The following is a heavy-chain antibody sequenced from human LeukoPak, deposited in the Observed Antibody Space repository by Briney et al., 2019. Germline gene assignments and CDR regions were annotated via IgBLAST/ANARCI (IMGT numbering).Heavy chain of an antibody. CDR1: GFTFSSYW. CDR2: IKRDGSEK. J-gene: IGHJ1*01. V-gene: IGHV3-7*03. Sequence: PGGSLRLSCAASGFTFSSYWMSWVRQAPGKGLEWVANIKRDGSEKYFVDSVKGRFTISRDNAKNSLYLQMNSLRAEDTALYYCAKSHDYGDSSFQHWGQGTLVTVSS. CDR3: AKSHDYGDSSFQH. D-gene: IGHD4-17*01.